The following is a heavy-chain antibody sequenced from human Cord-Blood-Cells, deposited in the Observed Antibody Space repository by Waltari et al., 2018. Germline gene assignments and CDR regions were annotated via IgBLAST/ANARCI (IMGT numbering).Heavy chain of an antibody. CDR2: INPSGST. CDR3: AGGPGLYYYCGSGNYYDY. D-gene: IGHD3-10*01. V-gene: IGHV4-34*01. J-gene: IGHJ4*02. CDR1: DGAFRGGR. Sequence: HVHLPHSAPPPLQPSETLSHTSAVYDGAFRGGRRSWKRKPTGKGLEWIGEINPSGSTKYNPSFKRRITRYVDTTKIQVSLKLGSVTAAGTAVYYCAGGPGLYYYCGSGNYYDYWGEGTLVTVSS.